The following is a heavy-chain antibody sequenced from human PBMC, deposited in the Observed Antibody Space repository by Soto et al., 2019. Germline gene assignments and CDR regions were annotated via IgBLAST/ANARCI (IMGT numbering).Heavy chain of an antibody. CDR1: GGSISSGGYS. V-gene: IGHV4-30-2*01. D-gene: IGHD3-10*01. J-gene: IGHJ3*02. CDR3: ARAHSYYYGSGSYGAFDI. CDR2: IYHSGST. Sequence: PSETLSLTCAVSGGSISSGGYSWSWIRQPPGKGLEWIGYIYHSGSTYYNPSLKSRVTISVDRSKNQFSLKLSSVTAADTAVYYCARAHSYYYGSGSYGAFDIWGQGTMVTVSS.